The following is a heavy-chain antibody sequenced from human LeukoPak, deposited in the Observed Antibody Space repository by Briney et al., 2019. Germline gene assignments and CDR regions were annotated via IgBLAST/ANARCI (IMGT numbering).Heavy chain of an antibody. V-gene: IGHV4-34*01. CDR2: INHSRST. CDR3: ARDFGYGDYFFDD. Sequence: SETLSLTCAVYGGSFSPYYWSWIRQSPDKGLEWIGEINHSRSTHYNPSLKSRVTMSVDTSKNQFSLKLSSVTAADTAVYYCARDFGYGDYFFDDWGQGTLVTVSS. CDR1: GGSFSPYY. J-gene: IGHJ4*02. D-gene: IGHD4-17*01.